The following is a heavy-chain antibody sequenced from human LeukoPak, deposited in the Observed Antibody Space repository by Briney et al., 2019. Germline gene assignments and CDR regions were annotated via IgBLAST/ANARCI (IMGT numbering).Heavy chain of an antibody. J-gene: IGHJ5*02. Sequence: PGGSLRLSCAASGFTFSSYWMSWVRQAPGKGLEWVANIKQDGSEKYYVDSVKGRFTISRDNAKNSLYLQMSSLRAEDTAVYYCARVDDSSGYDDWFDPWGQGTLVTVSS. D-gene: IGHD3-22*01. CDR2: IKQDGSEK. V-gene: IGHV3-7*01. CDR3: ARVDDSSGYDDWFDP. CDR1: GFTFSSYW.